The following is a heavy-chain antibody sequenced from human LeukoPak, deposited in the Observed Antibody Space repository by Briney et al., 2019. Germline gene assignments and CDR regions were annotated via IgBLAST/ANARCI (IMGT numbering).Heavy chain of an antibody. D-gene: IGHD1-26*01. CDR2: IYYNGNT. CDR3: ARGRSNYYGMDV. Sequence: PSETLSLTYSVSDGSINSYYWNWIRRPPGKGLEWIGYIYYNGNTNYSPSLKSRVTMSVDTSKNLFSLKVSSVTAADTAVYYCARGRSNYYGMDVWGQGTTVTVSS. J-gene: IGHJ6*02. CDR1: DGSINSYY. V-gene: IGHV4-59*01.